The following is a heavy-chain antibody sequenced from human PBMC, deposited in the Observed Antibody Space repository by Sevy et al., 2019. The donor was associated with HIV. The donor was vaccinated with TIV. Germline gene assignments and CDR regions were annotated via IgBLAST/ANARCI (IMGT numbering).Heavy chain of an antibody. CDR2: ISGTGGTT. CDR3: VKVTDSSTHYYSHYYYYIDV. D-gene: IGHD3-22*01. V-gene: IGHV3-23*01. CDR1: GFSFNTYA. J-gene: IGHJ6*03. Sequence: GGSLRLSCAASGFSFNTYAMSWVRQAPGKGLEWVSSISGTGGTTYYADSVKGRFTISRDNSKNTLYLQMNSLRDEDTAVYYCVKVTDSSTHYYSHYYYYIDVWGKGTSVTVSS.